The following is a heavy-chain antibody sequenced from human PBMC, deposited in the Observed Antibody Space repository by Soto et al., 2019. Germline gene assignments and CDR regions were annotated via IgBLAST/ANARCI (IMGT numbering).Heavy chain of an antibody. CDR3: ARVGLGVADYGMDV. J-gene: IGHJ6*02. CDR1: GSTFTSYY. V-gene: IGHV1-46*01. Sequence: ASVKVSCKASGSTFTSYYMHWVRQAPGQGLEWMGIINPSGGRTSYAQKFQGRVTMTRDTSTSTVYMGLSSLRSEDTAVYYCARVGLGVADYGMDVCGQGTTVTGS. D-gene: IGHD2-15*01. CDR2: INPSGGRT.